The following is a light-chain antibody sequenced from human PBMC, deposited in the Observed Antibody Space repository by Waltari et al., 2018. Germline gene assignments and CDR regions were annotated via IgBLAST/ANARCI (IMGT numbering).Light chain of an antibody. CDR1: QTISSY. V-gene: IGKV1-39*01. Sequence: DIQMTQSPSSLSASVGDRVTITCRASQTISSYLNWFQQKQGKAPKLLIYTASNLQSGVPSRFSGSGSGTDFTLTISSLQPEDFATYYCQQSNSIPLTFGGGTKVEIK. CDR3: QQSNSIPLT. CDR2: TAS. J-gene: IGKJ4*01.